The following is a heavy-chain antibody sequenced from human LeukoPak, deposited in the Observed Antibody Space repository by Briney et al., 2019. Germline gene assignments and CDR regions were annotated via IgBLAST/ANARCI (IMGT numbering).Heavy chain of an antibody. CDR1: GYTFSGYG. CDR2: SSALNGKT. CDR3: ARESGRISLVRGADL. Sequence: ASVKVSCKASGYTFSGYGVSWVRQAPGQGLEWLGWSSALNGKTNYGQKFQDRITMTTDTSTTTAYMELRSLRSDDTAIYYCARESGRISLVRGADLWGQGTLVTVSS. D-gene: IGHD3-10*01. J-gene: IGHJ5*02. V-gene: IGHV1-18*01.